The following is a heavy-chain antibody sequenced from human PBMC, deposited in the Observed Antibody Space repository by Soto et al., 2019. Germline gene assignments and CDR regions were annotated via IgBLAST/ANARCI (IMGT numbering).Heavy chain of an antibody. CDR2: IYHSGST. CDR1: GGSISSSYR. CDR3: VTSLNYDFWRDGGRHYYFDY. Sequence: SETLSLTCAVSGGSISSSYRWNWVRQPPGKGLEWIGKIYHSGSTNYNPSLKNRVTISVDKSNNQFSLRLSSVTAADTAVYFCVTSLNYDFWRDGGRHYYFDYWGQGTLVTVSA. J-gene: IGHJ4*02. V-gene: IGHV4-4*02. D-gene: IGHD3-3*01.